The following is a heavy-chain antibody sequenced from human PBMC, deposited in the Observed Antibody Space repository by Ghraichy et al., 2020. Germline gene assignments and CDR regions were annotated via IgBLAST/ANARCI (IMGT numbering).Heavy chain of an antibody. J-gene: IGHJ3*02. V-gene: IGHV3-23*01. CDR2: ISGSGGST. CDR3: AKDIPRREWLVQGGDAFDI. CDR1: GFTFSSYA. Sequence: GGSLRLSCAASGFTFSSYAMSWVRQAPGKGLEWVSAISGSGGSTYYADSVKGRFTISRDNSKNTLYLQMNSLRAEDTAVYYCAKDIPRREWLVQGGDAFDIWGQGTMVTVSS. D-gene: IGHD6-19*01.